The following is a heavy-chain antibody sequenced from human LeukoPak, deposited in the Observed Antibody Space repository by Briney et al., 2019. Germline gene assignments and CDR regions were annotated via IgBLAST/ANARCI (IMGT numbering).Heavy chain of an antibody. Sequence: VGSLRLSCAASGFSFNAYWMAWVRQAPGTGLEWVANINPAGSETFHVDPVKGRFSISRDHAKNLVYLQMNSLRAEDTAVYYCATFGLVAALDLWGQGTLVTVSS. CDR2: INPAGSET. J-gene: IGHJ4*02. CDR3: ATFGLVAALDL. CDR1: GFSFNAYW. V-gene: IGHV3-7*01. D-gene: IGHD5-12*01.